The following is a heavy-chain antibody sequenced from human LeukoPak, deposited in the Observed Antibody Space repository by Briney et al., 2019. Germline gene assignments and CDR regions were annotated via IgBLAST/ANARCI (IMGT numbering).Heavy chain of an antibody. Sequence: GGSLRLSCAASGFTFSNYAMTWVRQAPGKGLEWVSGISGSGGNTYYADSVKGRFTISRDNSKKTVHPQMSSLRAEDTAVYYCAKGGRDTGGNWFDPWGQGTLVTVSS. D-gene: IGHD2-8*02. J-gene: IGHJ5*02. V-gene: IGHV3-23*01. CDR2: ISGSGGNT. CDR3: AKGGRDTGGNWFDP. CDR1: GFTFSNYA.